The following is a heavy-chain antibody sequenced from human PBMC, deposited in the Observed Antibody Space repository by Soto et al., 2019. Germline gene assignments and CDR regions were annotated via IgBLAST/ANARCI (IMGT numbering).Heavy chain of an antibody. V-gene: IGHV3-53*01. CDR3: AKDVTFYYDNSDSNFDY. CDR2: IYSGGAT. J-gene: IGHJ4*02. Sequence: GFSVSTSHISLVRQAPGKGLEWVSVIYSGGATHYADSVKGRFTISRDNSKNTVYLQMNRLRAEDTAVYYCAKDVTFYYDNSDSNFDYWGQGSQVTVSS. CDR1: GFSVSTSH. D-gene: IGHD3-22*01.